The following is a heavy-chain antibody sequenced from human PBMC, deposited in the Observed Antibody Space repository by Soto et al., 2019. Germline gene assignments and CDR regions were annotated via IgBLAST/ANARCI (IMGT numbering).Heavy chain of an antibody. J-gene: IGHJ4*01. CDR1: GFTFTSSA. D-gene: IGHD6-19*01. Sequence: SVKVSCKASGFTFTSSAVQWVRQARGQRLEWIGWIVVGSGNTNYAQKLQGRVTMTTDTSTSTAYMELRSLRSDDTAVYYCARDRSSGGLMPHDYWG. V-gene: IGHV1-58*01. CDR2: IVVGSGNT. CDR3: ARDRSSGGLMPHDY.